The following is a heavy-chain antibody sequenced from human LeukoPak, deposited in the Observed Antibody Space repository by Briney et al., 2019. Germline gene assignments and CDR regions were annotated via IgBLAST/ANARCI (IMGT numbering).Heavy chain of an antibody. CDR2: INHSGST. CDR1: GGSFSGYY. J-gene: IGHJ2*01. V-gene: IGHV4-34*01. D-gene: IGHD3-22*01. CDR3: ARLHYDSSGYYRYWYFDL. Sequence: SETLSLTCAVYGGSFSGYYWSWIRQPPGKGLEWIGEINHSGSTNYNPSLKSRVTISVDTSKNQFSLKLSSVTAADTAVYYCARLHYDSSGYYRYWYFDLWGRGTLVTVSS.